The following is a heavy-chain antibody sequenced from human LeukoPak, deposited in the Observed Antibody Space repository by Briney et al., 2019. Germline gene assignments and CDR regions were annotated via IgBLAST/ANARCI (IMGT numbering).Heavy chain of an antibody. CDR2: IYRGSET. J-gene: IGHJ5*02. CDR3: ASRGT. CDR1: GFTVTSDF. V-gene: IGHV3-66*01. Sequence: GGSLRLSCAASGFTVTSDFMIWVRQAPGQGLEWVSIIYRGSETYYADSVKGRFTISSDNSKNTLYLQVTSLRAEDTAVYYWASRGTWGQGTLVTVSS. D-gene: IGHD3-10*01.